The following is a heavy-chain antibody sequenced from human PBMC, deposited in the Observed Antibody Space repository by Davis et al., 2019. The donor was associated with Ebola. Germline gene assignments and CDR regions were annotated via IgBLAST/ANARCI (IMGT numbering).Heavy chain of an antibody. Sequence: GESLKISCAASGFTFSSYAMSWVRQAPGKGLEWVSAISGSGGSTYYADSVKGRFTISRDNSKNTLYLQMNSLRAEDTAVYYCAKGIGGKWEPYYYRGQGTLVTVSS. J-gene: IGHJ4*02. D-gene: IGHD1-26*01. CDR2: ISGSGGST. V-gene: IGHV3-23*01. CDR1: GFTFSSYA. CDR3: AKGIGGKWEPYYY.